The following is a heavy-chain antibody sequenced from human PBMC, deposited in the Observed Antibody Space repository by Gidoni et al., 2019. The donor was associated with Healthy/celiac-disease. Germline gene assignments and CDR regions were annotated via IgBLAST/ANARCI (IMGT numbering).Heavy chain of an antibody. V-gene: IGHV4-34*01. Sequence: QVQLQQWGAGLLKPSETLSLACAVYGGSFSGYYWSWIRQPPGKGLEWIGEINHSGSTNYNPSLKSRVTISVDTSKNQFSLKLSSVTAADTAVYYCARGRGSYSLGRRAFDIWGQGTMVTVSS. CDR2: INHSGST. D-gene: IGHD1-26*01. CDR1: GGSFSGYY. J-gene: IGHJ3*02. CDR3: ARGRGSYSLGRRAFDI.